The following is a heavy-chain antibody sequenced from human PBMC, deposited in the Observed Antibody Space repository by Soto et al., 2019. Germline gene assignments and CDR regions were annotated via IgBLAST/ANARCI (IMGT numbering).Heavy chain of an antibody. Sequence: ESGGGLVQPGGSLRLSCAASGFTFSSYWMSWVRQAPGKGLEWVANIKQDGSEKYYVDSVKGRFTISRDNAKNSLYLQMNSLRAEDTAVYYCARGCALWFGESYMDVWGKGTTVTVSS. J-gene: IGHJ6*03. V-gene: IGHV3-7*01. CDR1: GFTFSSYW. D-gene: IGHD3-10*01. CDR2: IKQDGSEK. CDR3: ARGCALWFGESYMDV.